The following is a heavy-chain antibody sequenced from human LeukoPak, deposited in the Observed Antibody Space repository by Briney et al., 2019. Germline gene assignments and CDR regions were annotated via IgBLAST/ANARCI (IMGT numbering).Heavy chain of an antibody. V-gene: IGHV4-59*08. CDR3: ARHVIYNFDY. D-gene: IGHD2/OR15-2a*01. CDR2: IYYSGST. J-gene: IGHJ4*02. Sequence: SETLSLTCTVSGGSISSYYWSWIRQPPGKGLEWIGYIYYSGSTNYNPSLKSRVTISVDTSKNQFSLKLSSVTAADTAVYYCARHVIYNFDYWGQGTLVTVSS. CDR1: GGSISSYY.